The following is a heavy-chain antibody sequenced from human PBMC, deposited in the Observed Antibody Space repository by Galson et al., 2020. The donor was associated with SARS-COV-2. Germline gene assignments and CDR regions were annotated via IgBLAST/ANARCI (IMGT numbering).Heavy chain of an antibody. D-gene: IGHD3-22*01. CDR1: DFTFRSFA. Sequence: GESLKISCGASDFTFRSFAMSWVRQTPGRGLEWVSTISGGGSTYYAGSVRGRFSISRDNSKNTLYLQLNSLRADDTAVYYCAKGTDYDTTGLGDYFYYWGQGTRVTVSS. J-gene: IGHJ4*02. CDR3: AKGTDYDTTGLGDYFYY. CDR2: ISGGGST. V-gene: IGHV3-23*01.